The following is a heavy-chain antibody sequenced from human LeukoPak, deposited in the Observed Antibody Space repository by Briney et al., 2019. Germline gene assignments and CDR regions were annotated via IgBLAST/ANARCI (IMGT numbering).Heavy chain of an antibody. J-gene: IGHJ2*01. CDR3: AKLGTYWYFDV. CDR2: ISGSAVGT. Sequence: GGSLRLPCAASGFAFNLYGMAWVRQAPGKGLEWVSGISGSAVGTYYADSVKGRFTISRDNPKNVLFLQMNNLRVEDTAVYFCAKLGTYWYFDVWGRGTLVTVSS. V-gene: IGHV3-23*01. D-gene: IGHD3-16*01. CDR1: GFAFNLYG.